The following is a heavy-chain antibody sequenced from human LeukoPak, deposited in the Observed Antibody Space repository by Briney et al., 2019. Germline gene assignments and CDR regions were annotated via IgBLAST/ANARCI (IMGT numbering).Heavy chain of an antibody. Sequence: PGGSLRLSSAASGFTFSSYWMSWVRQAPGKGLEWVAHIKQDGSEKYYVDSVKGRFTISRDNAKNSLYLQMNSLRAEDTAVYYCARSQYSSGRAFDIWGQGTMVTVSS. CDR1: GFTFSSYW. V-gene: IGHV3-7*01. CDR2: IKQDGSEK. J-gene: IGHJ3*02. D-gene: IGHD6-19*01. CDR3: ARSQYSSGRAFDI.